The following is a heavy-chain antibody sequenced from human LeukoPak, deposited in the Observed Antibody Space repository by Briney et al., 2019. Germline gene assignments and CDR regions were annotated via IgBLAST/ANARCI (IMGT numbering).Heavy chain of an antibody. J-gene: IGHJ4*02. D-gene: IGHD5-12*01. CDR2: ISPNSGGT. CDR3: ARGRAQNEDQWLLQGY. V-gene: IGHV1-2*02. CDR1: GYTFTAYY. Sequence: ASVKVSCKASGYTFTAYYIHWVRQAPGQGLEWMGWISPNSGGTNYAQKFQGRVTVTRDTSISTAYMELSGLISDDTAVYYCARGRAQNEDQWLLQGYWGQGTLVTTSS.